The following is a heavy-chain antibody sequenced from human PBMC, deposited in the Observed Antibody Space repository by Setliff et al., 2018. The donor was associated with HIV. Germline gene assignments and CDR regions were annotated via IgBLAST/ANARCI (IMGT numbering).Heavy chain of an antibody. CDR3: AADVRWPKEAFAF. CDR1: GFTFSSSG. Sequence: ETLSLSCAASGFTFSSSGLSWVRQDPGKGLDWISAIGSGGDTYYADSVKGRFTISRDQSRSTLYLQLNSLRADDTAVYYCAADVRWPKEAFAFWGQGTMVTVSS. V-gene: IGHV3-23*01. D-gene: IGHD3-10*02. J-gene: IGHJ3*01. CDR2: IGSGGDT.